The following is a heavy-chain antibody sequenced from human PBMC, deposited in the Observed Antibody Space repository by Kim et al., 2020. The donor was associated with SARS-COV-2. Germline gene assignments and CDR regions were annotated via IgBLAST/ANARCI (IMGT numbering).Heavy chain of an antibody. D-gene: IGHD4-17*01. V-gene: IGHV3-23*01. CDR3: AKKPAATVTTFYYFDY. J-gene: IGHJ4*02. Sequence: VKGRFTIPRDNSKNKLYLQMNSLGAEDTAVYYCAKKPAATVTTFYYFDYWGQGTLVTVSS.